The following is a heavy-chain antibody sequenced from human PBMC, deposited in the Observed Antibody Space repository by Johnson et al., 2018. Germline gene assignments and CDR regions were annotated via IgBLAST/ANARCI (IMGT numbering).Heavy chain of an antibody. CDR1: GYTFTSYD. V-gene: IGHV1-8*01. J-gene: IGHJ6*03. Sequence: QVQLVQSGAEVKKPGASVKVSCKASGYTFTSYDINWVRQATGQGLEWMGWMNPNSGNTGYAQKFQGRVTMTRNTSISTAYMELSSLRSEDTAVYYCARVIVGYRYGLSGYYYYYYMDVWGKGTTVTVSS. CDR2: MNPNSGNT. D-gene: IGHD5-18*01. CDR3: ARVIVGYRYGLSGYYYYYYMDV.